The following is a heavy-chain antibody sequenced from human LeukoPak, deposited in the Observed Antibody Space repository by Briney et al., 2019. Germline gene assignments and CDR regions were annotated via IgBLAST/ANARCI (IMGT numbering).Heavy chain of an antibody. CDR1: GYSIRSGYY. J-gene: IGHJ4*02. D-gene: IGHD2-21*01. Sequence: SETLSLTCTVSGYSIRSGYYWGWIRQPPGKGLEWIGTMYHSGITYYNPSLKSRVTISVDTSKNLFSLKLSSVTAADTAVYYCARVYSLVRQYFDYWGQGTLVTVSS. CDR3: ARVYSLVRQYFDY. V-gene: IGHV4-38-2*02. CDR2: MYHSGIT.